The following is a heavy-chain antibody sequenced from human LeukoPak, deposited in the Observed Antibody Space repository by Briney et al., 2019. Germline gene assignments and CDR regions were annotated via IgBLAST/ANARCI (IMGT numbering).Heavy chain of an antibody. D-gene: IGHD2-15*01. CDR2: IYISGST. CDR3: ARALNPLPGTYYFDY. J-gene: IGHJ4*02. Sequence: SETLSLTCTVSGASINSHYWSWIRQPAGKGLEWIGRIYISGSTNYNSSLQSRVTMSVDTSKNQFSLKLSSVTAADTAVYYCARALNPLPGTYYFDYWGQGTLVTVSS. CDR1: GASINSHY. V-gene: IGHV4-4*07.